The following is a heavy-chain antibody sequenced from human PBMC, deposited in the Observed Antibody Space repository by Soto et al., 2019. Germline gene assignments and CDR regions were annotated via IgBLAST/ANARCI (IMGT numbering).Heavy chain of an antibody. CDR2: IRSSSSTV. CDR1: GFFFSSYS. D-gene: IGHD3-10*01. V-gene: IGHV3-48*02. J-gene: IGHJ5*02. Sequence: EVQLVESGGGLVQPGGSRRLSCAASGFFFSSYSMNWVRQAPGKGLEGVSDIRSSSSTVYYADYVKGRLTISRDNAKNSLYLQMYSLRDGDTAVYCCARGSVVRGVTSSHWFDPWGQGTLVTVSS. CDR3: ARGSVVRGVTSSHWFDP.